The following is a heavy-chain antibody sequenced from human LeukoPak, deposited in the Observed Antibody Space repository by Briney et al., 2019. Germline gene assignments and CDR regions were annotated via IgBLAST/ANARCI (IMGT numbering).Heavy chain of an antibody. Sequence: PGGSLRLSCAASGFTASSNYMSWVRQAPGKGLEWVSVIYSGGSTYYADSVKGRFTISRDNSKNTLYLQMNSLRAEDTAVYYCARDFREQWLGYWGQGTLVTVSS. CDR3: ARDFREQWLGY. CDR1: GFTASSNY. V-gene: IGHV3-53*01. CDR2: IYSGGST. J-gene: IGHJ4*02. D-gene: IGHD6-19*01.